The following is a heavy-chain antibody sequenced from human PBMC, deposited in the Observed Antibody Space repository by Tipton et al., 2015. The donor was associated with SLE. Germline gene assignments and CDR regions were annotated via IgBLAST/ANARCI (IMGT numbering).Heavy chain of an antibody. CDR1: GGSINNYY. CDR2: IYHSGNT. J-gene: IGHJ4*02. V-gene: IGHV4-4*08. D-gene: IGHD1-26*01. Sequence: LRLSCSVSGGSINNYYWSWIRQPPGKGLEWIGSIYHSGNTYSNPSLKSRVTISVDTSKNQFSLKMSSVTAADTAVYYCARDTLGGLDYWGQGTLVTVSS. CDR3: ARDTLGGLDY.